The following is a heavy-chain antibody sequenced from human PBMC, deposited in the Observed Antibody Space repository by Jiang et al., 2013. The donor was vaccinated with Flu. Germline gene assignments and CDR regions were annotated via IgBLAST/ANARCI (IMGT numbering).Heavy chain of an antibody. CDR2: ISYSGST. CDR1: GVSISSTGYY. V-gene: IGHV4-39*01. Sequence: GPGLVKPSETLSLTCTVSGVSISSTGYYWGWIRQPPGQGLEWIGSISYSGSTYYSPSLKSRVTISVDTSKNQFSLKLNSVTAADTAVYYCARRIASRPRLDYWGQGTLVTVSS. CDR3: ARRIASRPRLDY. J-gene: IGHJ4*02. D-gene: IGHD6-6*01.